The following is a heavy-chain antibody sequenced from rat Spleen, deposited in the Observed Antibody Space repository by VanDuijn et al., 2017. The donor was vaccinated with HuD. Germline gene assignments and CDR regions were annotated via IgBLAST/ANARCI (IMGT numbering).Heavy chain of an antibody. J-gene: IGHJ2*01. CDR1: GFTFSDYY. D-gene: IGHD1-6*01. CDR3: TRDRILRSTVFDY. V-gene: IGHV5-20*01. Sequence: EVQLVESGGGLVQPGRSLKLSCAASGFTFSDYYMAWVRQAPTKGLEWVASISYDGSSTYYRDSVKGRFTLSRDNAESSLYLKMDSLRSEDTATYYCTRDRILRSTVFDYWGQGVMVTVSS. CDR2: ISYDGSST.